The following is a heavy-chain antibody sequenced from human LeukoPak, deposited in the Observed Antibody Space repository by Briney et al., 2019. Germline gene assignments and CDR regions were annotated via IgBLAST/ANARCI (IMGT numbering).Heavy chain of an antibody. CDR3: ARDRHTAMVYYYYYMAV. D-gene: IGHD5-18*01. CDR1: GFTFSNYD. V-gene: IGHV3-23*01. J-gene: IGHJ6*03. CDR2: ISGGRT. Sequence: GGSLRLSCAASGFTFSNYDMSWVRQAPGKGLEWVSSISGGRTYYADSVKGRFTISRDNSKNTLDLQMHSLRVEDTAVYYCARDRHTAMVYYYYYMAVWGTGTPVTVSS.